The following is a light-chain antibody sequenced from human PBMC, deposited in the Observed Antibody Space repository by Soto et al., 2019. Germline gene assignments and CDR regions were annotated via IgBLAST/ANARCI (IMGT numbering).Light chain of an antibody. CDR3: CSYAGSYTVL. V-gene: IGLV2-11*01. CDR2: DVS. CDR1: SSDVGAYNY. J-gene: IGLJ2*01. Sequence: QPVLTQPRSVSGSPGQSVTISCTGTSSDVGAYNYVSWYQQHPGKAPKLMISDVSKRPSGVPDRFSGSKSGNTASLTISGLQAEDEADYYCCSYAGSYTVLFGGGTKVTVL.